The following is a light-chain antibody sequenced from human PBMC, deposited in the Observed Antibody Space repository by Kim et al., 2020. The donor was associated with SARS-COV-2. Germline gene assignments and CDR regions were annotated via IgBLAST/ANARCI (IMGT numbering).Light chain of an antibody. V-gene: IGKV1-5*01. J-gene: IGKJ1*01. CDR2: DAS. Sequence: ASVGDRVTITCRASKSISSWLAWYQQKPGKAPKLLIYDASSLESVVPSRFSGSGSGTEFTLTISSLQPDDFANYYCQQYNSYSPTFGQGTKVDIK. CDR1: KSISSW. CDR3: QQYNSYSPT.